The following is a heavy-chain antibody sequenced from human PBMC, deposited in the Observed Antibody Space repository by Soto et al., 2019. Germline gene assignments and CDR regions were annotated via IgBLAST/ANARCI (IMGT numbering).Heavy chain of an antibody. J-gene: IGHJ4*02. CDR3: ARDLFYYDSSGYLDY. V-gene: IGHV3-30-3*01. Sequence: GGSLRLSCAASGFTFSSYAMHWVRQAPGKGLEWVAVISYDGSNKYYADSVKGRFTISRDNSKNTLYLQMNSLRAEDTAVYYCARDLFYYDSSGYLDYWGQGTLVTAPQ. CDR2: ISYDGSNK. D-gene: IGHD3-22*01. CDR1: GFTFSSYA.